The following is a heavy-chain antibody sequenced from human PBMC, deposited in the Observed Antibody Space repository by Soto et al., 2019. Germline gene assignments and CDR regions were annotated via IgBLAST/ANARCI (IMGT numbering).Heavy chain of an antibody. D-gene: IGHD6-13*01. CDR2: IWYDGSNK. Sequence: PGGSLRLSCAASGFTFGSYGMHWVRQAPGKGLEWVAVIWYDGSNKYYADSVKGRFTISRDNSKNTLYLQMNSLRAEDTAVYYCARDIGGGRMAAAAPYYYYGMDVWGQGTTVTVSS. V-gene: IGHV3-33*01. J-gene: IGHJ6*02. CDR1: GFTFGSYG. CDR3: ARDIGGGRMAAAAPYYYYGMDV.